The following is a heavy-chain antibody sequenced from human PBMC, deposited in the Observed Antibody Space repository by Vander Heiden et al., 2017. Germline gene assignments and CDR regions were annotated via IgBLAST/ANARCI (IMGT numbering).Heavy chain of an antibody. D-gene: IGHD3-10*01. J-gene: IGHJ4*02. CDR2: ISSSSSTI. CDR1: GFTFSSYS. Sequence: EVQLVESGGGLVQPGGSLRLSCAASGFTFSSYSMNWVRQAPGKGLEWVSYISSSSSTIYYADAVKGRFTISRDNAKNSLYLQMNSLRAEDTAVYYCARGDYYGSGSSDYWGQGTLVTVSS. V-gene: IGHV3-48*01. CDR3: ARGDYYGSGSSDY.